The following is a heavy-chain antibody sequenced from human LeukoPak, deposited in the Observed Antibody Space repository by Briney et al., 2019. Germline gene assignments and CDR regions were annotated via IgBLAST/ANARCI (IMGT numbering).Heavy chain of an antibody. CDR3: ARSSGGSYPEFDY. Sequence: GGSLRLPCAASGFTFSGYAMHWVRQAPDKGLEWVSVISYDGSNKYYADSVKGRFTISRDDSKNTLYLQMNSLRAEDTAIYYCARSSGGSYPEFDYWGQGTLVTVSS. D-gene: IGHD1-26*01. J-gene: IGHJ4*02. CDR2: ISYDGSNK. CDR1: GFTFSGYA. V-gene: IGHV3-30-3*01.